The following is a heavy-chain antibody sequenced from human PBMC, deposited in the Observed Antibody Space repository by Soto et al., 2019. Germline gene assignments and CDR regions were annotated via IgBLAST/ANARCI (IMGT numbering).Heavy chain of an antibody. J-gene: IGHJ4*02. Sequence: QVQLVESGGGVVQPGRSLRLSCAASGFTFSSYALHWVRQAPGKGLEWVAAISYDGSNKYYADSVKGRFTVSRDISENTLYLQMNSLRTEDTAVYYCVRGREGWLVLAYWGQGTLVTVSS. D-gene: IGHD5-12*01. CDR2: ISYDGSNK. CDR1: GFTFSSYA. CDR3: VRGREGWLVLAY. V-gene: IGHV3-30-3*01.